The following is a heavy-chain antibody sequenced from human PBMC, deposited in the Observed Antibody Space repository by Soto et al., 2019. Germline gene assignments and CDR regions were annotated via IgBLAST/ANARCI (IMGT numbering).Heavy chain of an antibody. CDR1: GGSFSGYY. J-gene: IGHJ6*02. D-gene: IGHD6-13*01. CDR3: ARQQLWLYYYYYGMDV. Sequence: PSETLSLTCAVYGGSFSGYYWSWIRQPPGKGLEWIGEINHSGSTNYNPSLKSRVTISVDTSKNQFSLKLSSVTAADTAVYCRARQQLWLYYYYYGMDVWGQGTTVTVSS. V-gene: IGHV4-34*01. CDR2: INHSGST.